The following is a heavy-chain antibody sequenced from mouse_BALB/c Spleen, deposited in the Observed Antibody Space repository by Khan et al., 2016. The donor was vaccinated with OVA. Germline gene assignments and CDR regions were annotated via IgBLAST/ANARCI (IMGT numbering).Heavy chain of an antibody. Sequence: EVKLEESGPSLVKPSQTLSLTCSVTGDSITSGYWCWIRKFPGNKLEYMGYILYSGSTYYNPSLKSRISITRHTSPNQYYLQLNAGTTEDTATYYCARSTYRYAFAYWGQGTLVTVSA. CDR3: ARSTYRYAFAY. CDR2: ILYSGST. J-gene: IGHJ3*01. D-gene: IGHD2-14*01. CDR1: GDSITSGY. V-gene: IGHV3-8*02.